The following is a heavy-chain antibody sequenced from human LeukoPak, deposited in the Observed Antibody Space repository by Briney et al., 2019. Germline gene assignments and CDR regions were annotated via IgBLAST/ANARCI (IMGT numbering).Heavy chain of an antibody. Sequence: SETLSLTCTVSGGSISSSSYYWGWIRQPPGKGLEWIGSIYYSGSTYYNPSLKSRVTISVDTSKNQFSLKLSSVTAADTAVYYCAKIAAAGRIPSYFDYWGQGTLVTVSS. V-gene: IGHV4-39*07. CDR2: IYYSGST. CDR1: GGSISSSSYY. D-gene: IGHD6-13*01. CDR3: AKIAAAGRIPSYFDY. J-gene: IGHJ4*02.